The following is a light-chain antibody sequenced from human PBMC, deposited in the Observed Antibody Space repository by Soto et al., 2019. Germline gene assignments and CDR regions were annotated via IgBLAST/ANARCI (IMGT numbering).Light chain of an antibody. CDR1: SSDVGRYDY. CDR2: DVN. V-gene: IGLV2-11*01. CDR3: CSYAGNNIHYV. J-gene: IGLJ1*01. Sequence: QSALTQPRSVSGSPGQSVTISCTGTSSDVGRYDYVSWYQHHPGKAPKLLIYDVNKWPSGVPDRFSGSKSGNTASLSISGLQAEDEADYYCCSYAGNNIHYVFGTGTKVTVL.